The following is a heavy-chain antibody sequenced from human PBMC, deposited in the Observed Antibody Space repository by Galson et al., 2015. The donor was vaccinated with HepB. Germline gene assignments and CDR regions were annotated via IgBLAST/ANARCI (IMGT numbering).Heavy chain of an antibody. J-gene: IGHJ5*02. V-gene: IGHV5-51*03. Sequence: QSGAEVKKPGESLKISCKGSGYSFTSYWIGWVRQMPGKGLEWMGIIYPGDSDTRYSPSFQGQVTISADKSISTAYLQWSSLKASDTAMYYCARLFYCSGGSCYSGGLNWSDPWGQGTLVTVSP. D-gene: IGHD2-15*01. CDR3: ARLFYCSGGSCYSGGLNWSDP. CDR2: IYPGDSDT. CDR1: GYSFTSYW.